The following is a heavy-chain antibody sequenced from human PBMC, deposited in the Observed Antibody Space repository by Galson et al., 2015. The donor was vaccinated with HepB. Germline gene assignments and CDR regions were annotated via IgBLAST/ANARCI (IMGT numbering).Heavy chain of an antibody. D-gene: IGHD1-26*01. CDR2: ISYDGSNK. CDR1: GFTFSSYA. J-gene: IGHJ5*02. V-gene: IGHV3-30-3*01. CDR3: ARGGGGATAQYNWFDH. Sequence: SLRLSCAASGFTFSSYAMHWVRQAPGKGLEWVAVISYDGSNKYYADSVKGRFTISRDNSKNTLYLQMNSLRAEDTAVYYCARGGGGATAQYNWFDHWGQGTLVTVSS.